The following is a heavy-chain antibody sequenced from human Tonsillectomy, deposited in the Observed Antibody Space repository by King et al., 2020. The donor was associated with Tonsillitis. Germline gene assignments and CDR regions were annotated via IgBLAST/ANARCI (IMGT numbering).Heavy chain of an antibody. V-gene: IGHV3-48*02. CDR1: GFTFSLYS. Sequence: VQLVESGGGLVQPGESLRLSCAASGFTFSLYSMNWVRQAPGRGLEWVSYISSSSSTIYYADSVKGRFTISRDNAKNSLYLQMNSLRDEDTALYYCARENGYCSGGSCYMSGFDLWGRGTLVTVSS. J-gene: IGHJ2*01. CDR2: ISSSSSTI. D-gene: IGHD2-15*01. CDR3: ARENGYCSGGSCYMSGFDL.